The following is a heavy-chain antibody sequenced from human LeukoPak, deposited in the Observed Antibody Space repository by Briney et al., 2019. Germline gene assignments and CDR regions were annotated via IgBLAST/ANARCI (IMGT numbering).Heavy chain of an antibody. CDR2: IYPGDSDT. D-gene: IGHD2-2*01. Sequence: GESLKISGKGSGYSFTSYWSGWLRQIHGKGLEWMGIIYPGDSDTRYSPSFQGQVTISADKSISTAYLQWSSLKAPDTAMYYCARRRYCSSTSCSDGDAFDIWGQGTMVTVPS. V-gene: IGHV5-51*01. CDR1: GYSFTSYW. J-gene: IGHJ3*02. CDR3: ARRRYCSSTSCSDGDAFDI.